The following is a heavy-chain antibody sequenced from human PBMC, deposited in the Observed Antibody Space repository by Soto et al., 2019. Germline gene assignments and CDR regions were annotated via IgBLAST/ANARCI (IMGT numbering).Heavy chain of an antibody. J-gene: IGHJ3*02. CDR1: GFTVSSNH. D-gene: IGHD3-10*01. V-gene: IGHV3-66*01. CDR3: ARGLVRGVSAFDI. CDR2: IYSGGNT. Sequence: EVQLVESGGGLVQPGGSLRLSCAASGFTVSSNHMSWVRQAPGKGLEWVSVIYSGGNTYYADSVKGRFTISRDTSKNTVSLQMNSVRAEDTAVYYCARGLVRGVSAFDICGQGTMVTVSS.